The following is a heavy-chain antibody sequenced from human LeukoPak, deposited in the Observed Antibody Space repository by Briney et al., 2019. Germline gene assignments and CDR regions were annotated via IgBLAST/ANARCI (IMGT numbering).Heavy chain of an antibody. CDR2: VFSSGTT. V-gene: IGHV4-59*01. Sequence: PSETLSLTCTVSGDSISGYYWSWIRQPPGKELEWIGYVFSSGTTNYNPSLKGRVTLLVDTSTNQFSLELNSVTAADTAVYYSARSGRGAAGTRYISDFWGQGTLVTVSS. J-gene: IGHJ4*02. D-gene: IGHD6-13*01. CDR1: GDSISGYY. CDR3: ARSGRGAAGTRYISDF.